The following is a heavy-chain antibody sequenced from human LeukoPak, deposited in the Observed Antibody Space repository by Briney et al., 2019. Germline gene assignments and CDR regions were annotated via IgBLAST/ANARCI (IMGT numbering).Heavy chain of an antibody. CDR2: IKQDGSEK. D-gene: IGHD2-15*01. J-gene: IGHJ4*02. V-gene: IGHV3-7*01. CDR1: GFTFSSYW. Sequence: TGGSLRLSWAASGFTFSSYWMSWVRQAPGKGLEWVANIKQDGSEKYYVDSVKGRFTISRDNAKNSLYLQMNSLRAEDTAVYYCARELGYCSGGSCSDWGQGTLVTVSS. CDR3: ARELGYCSGGSCSD.